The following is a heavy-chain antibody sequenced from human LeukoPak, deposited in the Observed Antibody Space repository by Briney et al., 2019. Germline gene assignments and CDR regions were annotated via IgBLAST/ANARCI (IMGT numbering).Heavy chain of an antibody. CDR2: ISFSGTT. Sequence: SETLSLTCTVSGGSISSSNYFWGWIRQPPGKEPEWIGSISFSGTTHYNPSLKSRVSISVDTSKNQFSLNLSSVTAADTAVYYCARKNTVTAKPYDYWGQGTLVTVSS. D-gene: IGHD4-17*01. CDR3: ARKNTVTAKPYDY. CDR1: GGSISSSNYF. J-gene: IGHJ4*02. V-gene: IGHV4-39*01.